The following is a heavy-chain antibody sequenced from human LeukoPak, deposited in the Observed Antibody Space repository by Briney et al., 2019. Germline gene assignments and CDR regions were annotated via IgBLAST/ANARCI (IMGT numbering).Heavy chain of an antibody. J-gene: IGHJ6*02. D-gene: IGHD5-18*01. V-gene: IGHV1-69*13. Sequence: SVKVSCKASGGTFSSYAISWVRQAPGQGLEWMGGIIPIFGTANYAQKFQGRVMITADESTSTAYMELSSLGSEDTAVYYCARGVYSYGYYYGMDVWGQGTTVTVSS. CDR1: GGTFSSYA. CDR3: ARGVYSYGYYYGMDV. CDR2: IIPIFGTA.